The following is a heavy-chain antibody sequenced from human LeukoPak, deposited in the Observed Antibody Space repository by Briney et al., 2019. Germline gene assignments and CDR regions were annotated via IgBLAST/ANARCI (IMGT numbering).Heavy chain of an antibody. CDR2: IKQDGSEK. CDR3: ARSNGYLDY. D-gene: IGHD2-8*01. V-gene: IGHV3-7*01. CDR1: GLTFSSYW. J-gene: IGHJ4*02. Sequence: GGSLRLSCAASGLTFSSYWMSWVRQAPGKGLEWVANIKQDGSEKYYVDSVKGRFTISRDNAKNSLYLQMNSLRAEDTAVYYCARSNGYLDYWGQGTLVTVSS.